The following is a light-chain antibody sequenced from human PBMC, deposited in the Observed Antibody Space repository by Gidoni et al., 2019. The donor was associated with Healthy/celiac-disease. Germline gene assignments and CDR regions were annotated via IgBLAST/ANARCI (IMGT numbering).Light chain of an antibody. CDR1: QSISSY. J-gene: IGKJ3*01. CDR2: AAS. V-gene: IGKV1-39*01. Sequence: DIQMTQSPSSLSASVGDRVTITCRASQSISSYLNWYQQKPGKAPKLLIYAASSLQSGVPSRFSGSGSGTDFTLTISSLQPEDFATYYCQQSYSTHTFXPXTKVDIK. CDR3: QQSYSTHT.